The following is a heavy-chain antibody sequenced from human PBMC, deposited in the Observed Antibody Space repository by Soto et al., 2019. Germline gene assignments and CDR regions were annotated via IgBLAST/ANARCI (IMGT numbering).Heavy chain of an antibody. J-gene: IGHJ4*02. D-gene: IGHD4-17*01. CDR2: IYYSGST. CDR3: ARLSDYGAAPVPLGLDY. CDR1: GGSISSSSYY. V-gene: IGHV4-39*01. Sequence: QLQLQESGPGLVKPSETLSLTCTVSGGSISSSSYYWGWIRQPPGKGLEWIGSIYYSGSTYYNPSLKSRVTISVDTSKNQFSLKLSSVTAADTAVYYCARLSDYGAAPVPLGLDYWGQGTLVTVSS.